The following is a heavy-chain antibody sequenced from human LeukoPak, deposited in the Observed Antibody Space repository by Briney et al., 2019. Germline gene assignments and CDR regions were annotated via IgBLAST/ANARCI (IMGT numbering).Heavy chain of an antibody. CDR3: AREGEGIAAAGTLLVYFDY. Sequence: SVKVSCKASGDTFTSYGISWVRQAPGQGLEWLARIIPVFGTTNYARKFRGRVTVSTDASTSTAFLELSSLTPEDTAVYSCAREGEGIAAAGTLLVYFDYWGQGTLVTVSS. CDR2: IIPVFGTT. D-gene: IGHD6-13*01. V-gene: IGHV1-69*05. CDR1: GDTFTSYG. J-gene: IGHJ4*02.